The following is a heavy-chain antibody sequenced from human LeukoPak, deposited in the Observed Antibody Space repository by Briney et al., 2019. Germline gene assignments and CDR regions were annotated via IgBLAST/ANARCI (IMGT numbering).Heavy chain of an antibody. Sequence: GGSLRLSCAAPGFTVSNNYMRWVRQAPGKGLERVSLIYSGGATFYADAVKGRFTISRDGSKNTLYLQMNSLRAEDTAVYYCARDPPAVAANTYGWGQGTLVTVSS. CDR3: ARDPPAVAANTYG. CDR2: IYSGGAT. D-gene: IGHD6-6*01. V-gene: IGHV3-66*01. J-gene: IGHJ4*02. CDR1: GFTVSNNY.